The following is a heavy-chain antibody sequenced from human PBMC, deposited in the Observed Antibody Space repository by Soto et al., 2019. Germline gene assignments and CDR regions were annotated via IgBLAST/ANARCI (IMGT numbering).Heavy chain of an antibody. J-gene: IGHJ3*02. CDR1: GYSISSGSY. D-gene: IGHD3-3*01. Sequence: SETLSLTCTVSGYSISSGSYWAWIRQPPGKGPEWIASIYHGGTTFYNPSLKSRITISVDTSKNQFSLKLSSVTAADTAVYYCATEQGGRFSVAFAIWRQGTMVTV. CDR3: ATEQGGRFSVAFAI. CDR2: IYHGGTT. V-gene: IGHV4-38-2*02.